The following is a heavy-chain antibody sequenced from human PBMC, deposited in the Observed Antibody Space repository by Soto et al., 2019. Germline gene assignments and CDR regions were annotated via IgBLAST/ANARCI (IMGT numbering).Heavy chain of an antibody. V-gene: IGHV4-4*07. CDR2: IFSSGST. D-gene: IGHD5-12*01. CDR1: CGSINTFY. J-gene: IGHJ4*02. CDR3: AREGSYSAYNFAHGIQLWSFDF. Sequence: SETLSLTCTVSCGSINTFYWSWFRHPAGNVLEFIGRIFSSGSTSFNPSLESRVAMSVDTSKNHFSLNLSSVTAADMAVYYCAREGSYSAYNFAHGIQLWSFDFWGQGALVTVSS.